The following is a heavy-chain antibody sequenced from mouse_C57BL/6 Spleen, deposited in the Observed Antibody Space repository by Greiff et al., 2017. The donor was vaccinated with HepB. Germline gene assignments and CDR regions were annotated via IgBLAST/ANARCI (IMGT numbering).Heavy chain of an antibody. Sequence: QVHVKQSGAELVRPGASVTLSCKASGYTFTDYEMHWVKQTPVHGLEWIGAIDPETGGTAYNQKFKGKAILTADKSSSTAYRELRSLTSEDSAVYYCTRSGGSSSYAMDYWGQGTSVTVSS. V-gene: IGHV1-15*01. D-gene: IGHD1-1*01. CDR1: GYTFTDYE. CDR3: TRSGGSSSYAMDY. CDR2: IDPETGGT. J-gene: IGHJ4*01.